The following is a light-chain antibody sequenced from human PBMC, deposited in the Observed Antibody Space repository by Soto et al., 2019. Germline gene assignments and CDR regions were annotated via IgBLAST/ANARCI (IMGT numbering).Light chain of an antibody. J-gene: IGKJ5*01. CDR2: GAS. Sequence: EIVLTQSPGTLSLSPGERATLSCRASQSVSSSYLAWYQQKPGQAPRLLIYGASSRATGIPDRFSGSGSGTDFTLTISRLEPEDFAVYYCQQYGSSPPITFDQGTRLAI. CDR3: QQYGSSPPIT. V-gene: IGKV3-20*01. CDR1: QSVSSSY.